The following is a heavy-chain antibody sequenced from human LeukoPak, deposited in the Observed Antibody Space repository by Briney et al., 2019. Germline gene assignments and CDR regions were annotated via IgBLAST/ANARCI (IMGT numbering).Heavy chain of an antibody. D-gene: IGHD3-22*01. CDR3: ARTPDYYDSSGTFDY. Sequence: SETLSLTCAVYGGSFSGYYWSWIRQPPGKGLEWIGEINHSGSTNYNPSLKSRVTISVDTSKNQFSLKLSSVTAADSAVYCCARTPDYYDSSGTFDYWGQGTLVTVSS. CDR2: INHSGST. J-gene: IGHJ4*02. V-gene: IGHV4-34*01. CDR1: GGSFSGYY.